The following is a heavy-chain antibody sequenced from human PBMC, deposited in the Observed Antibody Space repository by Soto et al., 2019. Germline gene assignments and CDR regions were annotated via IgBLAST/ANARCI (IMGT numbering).Heavy chain of an antibody. J-gene: IGHJ1*01. V-gene: IGHV1-69*13. Sequence: GASVKVSCKASGGTFSSYAISWVRQAPGQGLECMGGIIPVFGTANYAQKFQGRVKINADESTSTVYMELSSLRSEDTAVYYCARGWNDFPHWGQGTLVTVSS. CDR1: GGTFSSYA. CDR2: IIPVFGTA. D-gene: IGHD1-1*01. CDR3: ARGWNDFPH.